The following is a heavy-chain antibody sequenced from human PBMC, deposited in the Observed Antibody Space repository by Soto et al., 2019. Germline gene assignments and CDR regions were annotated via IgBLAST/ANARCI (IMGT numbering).Heavy chain of an antibody. CDR2: ISSSGSTI. J-gene: IGHJ4*02. CDR3: ARESVAGYDFWSGYRNPMDD. D-gene: IGHD3-3*01. V-gene: IGHV3-11*01. CDR1: GFTFSEYY. Sequence: PWGSLRLSCAASGFTFSEYYRSWFRQAPGKGLEWVSYISSSGSTIYYADSVKGRFTISRDNAKNSLYLQMNSLRAEDTAVYYCARESVAGYDFWSGYRNPMDDGGQGTLVNFSS.